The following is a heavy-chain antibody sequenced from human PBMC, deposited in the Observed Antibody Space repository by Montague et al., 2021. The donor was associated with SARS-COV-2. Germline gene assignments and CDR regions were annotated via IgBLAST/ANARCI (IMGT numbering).Heavy chain of an antibody. V-gene: IGHV6-1*01. CDR1: GDSVSSNSAA. J-gene: IGHJ4*02. CDR3: ALAVAGRGGYDY. D-gene: IGHD6-19*01. Sequence: CAISGDSVSSNSAAWNWIRQSPSRGLKRLGRTYYRSKWYYEYAVSLKSRITINPDTSKNQFSLQVKSMTPEDTAVYYCALAVAGRGGYDYWGQGTLVTVSS. CDR2: TYYRSKWYY.